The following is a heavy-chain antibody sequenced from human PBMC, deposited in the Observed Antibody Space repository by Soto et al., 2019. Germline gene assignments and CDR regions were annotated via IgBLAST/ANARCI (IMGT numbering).Heavy chain of an antibody. D-gene: IGHD2-21*02. V-gene: IGHV4-59*01. CDR2: MYNTGST. J-gene: IGHJ6*02. CDR3: ARDLWGYCGTDCYPLDV. CDR1: GGSISGYY. Sequence: SATLSLTCTVAGGSISGYYWSWILKLPGKGLEWIGYMYNTGSTVYNPSFKSRVTISVDTSKNQFSLKLNSVTVADTAVYYCARDLWGYCGTDCYPLDVWGQGTTVT.